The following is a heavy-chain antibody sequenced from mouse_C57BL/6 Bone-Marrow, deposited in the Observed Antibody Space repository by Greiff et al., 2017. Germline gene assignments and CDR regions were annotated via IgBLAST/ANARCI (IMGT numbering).Heavy chain of an antibody. V-gene: IGHV1-26*01. J-gene: IGHJ3*01. CDR1: GYTFTDYY. CDR2: INPNNGGT. D-gene: IGHD2-5*01. CDR3: ARDGVYSNPEGFAY. Sequence: EVQLQQSGPELVKPGASVKISCKASGYTFTDYYMNWVKQSHGKSLEWIGEINPNNGGTSYNQKFKGKATLTVDKSSSTAYMELRSLTSEDSAVYYCARDGVYSNPEGFAYWGQGTLVTVSA.